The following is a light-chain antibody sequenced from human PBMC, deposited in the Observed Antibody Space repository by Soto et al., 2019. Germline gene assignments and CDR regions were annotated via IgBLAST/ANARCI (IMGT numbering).Light chain of an antibody. V-gene: IGKV3-20*01. CDR1: QSVTNY. Sequence: EIFLTQSPDTLSLSPGERATLTCRASQSVTNYIAWYQQRPGQAPRLLIYDASNRATGVPARFSGSRSGTDFTLTISRLEPEDFAVYYCQHYGSSFTFGPGTKVDIK. J-gene: IGKJ3*01. CDR2: DAS. CDR3: QHYGSSFT.